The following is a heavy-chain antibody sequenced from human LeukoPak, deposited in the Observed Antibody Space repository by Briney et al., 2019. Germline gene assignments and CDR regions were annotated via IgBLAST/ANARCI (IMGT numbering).Heavy chain of an antibody. CDR3: ARGIVSGSYPRLDY. D-gene: IGHD1-26*01. V-gene: IGHV3-48*04. CDR1: GFSSYS. Sequence: PGGSLRLSCTASGFSSYSMSWVRQAPGKGLEWVSYISSSSSTIYYADSVKGRFTISRDNAKNSLYLQMNSLRVEDTAVYYCARGIVSGSYPRLDYWGQGTLVTVSS. J-gene: IGHJ4*02. CDR2: ISSSSSTI.